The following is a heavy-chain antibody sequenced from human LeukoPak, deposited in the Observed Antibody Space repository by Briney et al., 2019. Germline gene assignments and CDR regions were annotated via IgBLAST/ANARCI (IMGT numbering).Heavy chain of an antibody. V-gene: IGHV3-11*04. D-gene: IGHD2-2*01. CDR2: ISSSGRTI. Sequence: GGSLRLSCPGSGFSFSDYYMSWIRPAPGKGLEWVSYISSSGRTIYYADSVKGRFTISRDNAKNSLYLQMNSLRAEDTAVYYCARADCSSSSCYELDYWGQGTLVTVPS. CDR1: GFSFSDYY. CDR3: ARADCSSSSCYELDY. J-gene: IGHJ4*02.